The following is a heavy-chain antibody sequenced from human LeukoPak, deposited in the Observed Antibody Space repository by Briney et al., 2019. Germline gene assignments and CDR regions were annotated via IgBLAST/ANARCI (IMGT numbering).Heavy chain of an antibody. CDR1: GYIFTDYD. CDR2: LNSSGGST. D-gene: IGHD1-26*01. J-gene: IGHJ4*02. V-gene: IGHV1-46*01. Sequence: ASVKVSCKTSGYIFTDYDIHWVRQAPGQGLEWMGILNSSGGSTTYAQKFQGRITMTRDASTSTVYMELRSLRSEDTAVYYCARDRWELPYYFDYWGQGTLVTVSS. CDR3: ARDRWELPYYFDY.